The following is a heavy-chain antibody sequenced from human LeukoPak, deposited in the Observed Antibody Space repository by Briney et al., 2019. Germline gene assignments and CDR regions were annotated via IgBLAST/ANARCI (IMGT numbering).Heavy chain of an antibody. CDR2: INNGGSTT. Sequence: PGGSLRLSCAASGFTFSSYWMHWVRQAPGKGLVWVSAINNGGSTTAYADSVKGRFTISRDNAKNMLYLQMNSLRAEDTAVYYCARRAPTRYFDYWGQGTLVTVSS. V-gene: IGHV3-74*01. CDR3: ARRAPTRYFDY. D-gene: IGHD5-24*01. J-gene: IGHJ4*02. CDR1: GFTFSSYW.